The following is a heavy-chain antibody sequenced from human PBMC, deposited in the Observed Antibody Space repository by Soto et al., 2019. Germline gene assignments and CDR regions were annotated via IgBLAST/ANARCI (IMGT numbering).Heavy chain of an antibody. J-gene: IGHJ3*02. CDR2: INHSGST. V-gene: IGHV4-34*01. Sequence: PSETLSLTCAVYGGSLSGYYWRWIRQPPGKGLEWTGEINHSGSTNYNPSRKGRVTISVDASKTQFSLKLSSVTAADTAVYYCARARLSAVYAFDIWGQGTMVTVSS. CDR3: ARARLSAVYAFDI. CDR1: GGSLSGYY. D-gene: IGHD1-20*01.